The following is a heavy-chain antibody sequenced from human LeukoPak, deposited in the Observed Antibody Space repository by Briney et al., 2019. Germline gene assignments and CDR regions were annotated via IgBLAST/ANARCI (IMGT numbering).Heavy chain of an antibody. CDR1: GGSFSGYY. V-gene: IGHV4-34*01. CDR3: ARGSKMITFGGVIANLDY. CDR2: INHSGST. J-gene: IGHJ4*02. Sequence: SETLSLTCAVYGGSFSGYYWSWIRQPPGKGLEWIGEINHSGSTNYNPSLKSRVTISVDTSKNQFSLKLRSVTAADTAVYYCARGSKMITFGGVIANLDYWGQGTLVTVSS. D-gene: IGHD3-16*02.